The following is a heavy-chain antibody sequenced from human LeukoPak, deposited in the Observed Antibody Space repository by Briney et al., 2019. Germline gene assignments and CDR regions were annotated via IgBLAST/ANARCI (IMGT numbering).Heavy chain of an antibody. V-gene: IGHV4-34*01. Sequence: PSETLSLTCAVYGGSFSGFYWSWIRQPPGKGLEWIGEIHHSGSTNYNPSLKSRVTISVDTSKNQFSLKLSSVTAADTAVYYCARDSGDWFDPWGQGTLVTVSS. CDR2: IHHSGST. CDR3: ARDSGDWFDP. CDR1: GGSFSGFY. J-gene: IGHJ5*02. D-gene: IGHD2-21*01.